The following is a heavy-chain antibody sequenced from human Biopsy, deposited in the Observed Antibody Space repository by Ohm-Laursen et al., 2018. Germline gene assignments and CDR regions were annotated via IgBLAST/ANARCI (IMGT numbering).Heavy chain of an antibody. Sequence: TLSLTCSVSGDSISASTTSYWAWLRQPPGKGLEWIGSIYNSGTTFYNPSLKSRVAISVDTSTNQFSLKVSSVTAADTALYYCARHPTGFWFDPWGHGTLVTVSS. J-gene: IGHJ5*02. V-gene: IGHV4-39*01. CDR3: ARHPTGFWFDP. CDR1: GDSISASTTSY. CDR2: IYNSGTT.